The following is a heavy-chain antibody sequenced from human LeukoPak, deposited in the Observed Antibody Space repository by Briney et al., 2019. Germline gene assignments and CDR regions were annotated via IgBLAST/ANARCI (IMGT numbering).Heavy chain of an antibody. Sequence: GESLKISCKGSGXSFTSYWIGWVRQMPGKGLECMGIIYPGDSDTRYSPSFQGQVTISADKSISTAYLQWSRLKASDTAMYYCARQYSSSWPTYYYYGMDVWGQGTTVTVSS. CDR2: IYPGDSDT. CDR1: GXSFTSYW. CDR3: ARQYSSSWPTYYYYGMDV. D-gene: IGHD6-13*01. V-gene: IGHV5-51*01. J-gene: IGHJ6*02.